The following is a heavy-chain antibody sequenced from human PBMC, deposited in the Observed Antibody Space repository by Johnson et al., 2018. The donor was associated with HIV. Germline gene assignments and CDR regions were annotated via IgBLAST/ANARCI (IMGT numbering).Heavy chain of an antibody. J-gene: IGHJ3*02. CDR2: MYTGGGT. Sequence: GQLVESGGGLVQPGGSLRLSCAASGFTVSSYYMNWVRQAPGKGLEWVSVMYTGGGTSYADSVKGRFTISRDNAKNSLYLQMNSLRAEDTALYYCVRVGYDSSGYLLTYAFDIWGPGAMVTVSS. CDR1: GFTVSSYY. V-gene: IGHV3-66*01. D-gene: IGHD3-22*01. CDR3: VRVGYDSSGYLLTYAFDI.